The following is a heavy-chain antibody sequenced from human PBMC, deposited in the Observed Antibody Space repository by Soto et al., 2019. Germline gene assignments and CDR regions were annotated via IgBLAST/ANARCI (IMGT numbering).Heavy chain of an antibody. D-gene: IGHD1-1*01. CDR1: GFTFSSYG. CDR3: AKDLRGLERRGSYYYGMDV. V-gene: IGHV3-30*18. CDR2: ISYDGSNK. Sequence: GGSLRLSCAASGFTFSSYGMHWVRQAPGKGLEWMAVISYDGSNKYYADSVKGRFTISRDNSKNTLYLQMNSLRAEDTAVYYCAKDLRGLERRGSYYYGMDVWGQGTTVTVSS. J-gene: IGHJ6*02.